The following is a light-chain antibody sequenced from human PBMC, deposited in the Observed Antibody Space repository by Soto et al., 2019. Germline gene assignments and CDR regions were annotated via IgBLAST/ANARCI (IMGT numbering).Light chain of an antibody. CDR3: QQYNSYYT. CDR2: DAS. J-gene: IGKJ2*01. Sequence: DIQMTQSPSTLSASVGDRVTITCRASQSISSWLAWYHQKPGKAPKLLIYDASSLESGVPSRFSGSGSGTEFTLTISSLQPDDFAIYYCQQYNSYYTFGQGTKVDI. V-gene: IGKV1-5*01. CDR1: QSISSW.